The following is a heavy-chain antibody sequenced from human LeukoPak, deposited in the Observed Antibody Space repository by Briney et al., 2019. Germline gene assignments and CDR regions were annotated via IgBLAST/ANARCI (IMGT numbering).Heavy chain of an antibody. CDR2: ISGSGGST. D-gene: IGHD2-2*01. J-gene: IGHJ3*02. CDR3: AKVRGCSSTSCPHAFDI. V-gene: IGHV3-23*01. Sequence: GSLRLSCAASGFTFSSYAMSWVRQAPGKGLEWVSAISGSGGSTYYADSVKGRFTISRDNSKNTLYLQMNSLRAEDTAVYYCAKVRGCSSTSCPHAFDIWGQGTMVTVSS. CDR1: GFTFSSYA.